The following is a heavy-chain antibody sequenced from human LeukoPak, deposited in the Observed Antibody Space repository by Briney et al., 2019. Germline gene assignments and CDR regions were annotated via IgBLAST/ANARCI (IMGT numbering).Heavy chain of an antibody. CDR2: INPSGGST. Sequence: ASVKVSCKASGYTFSGYYIHWVRQAPGQGLEWMGIINPSGGSTSYAQKFQGRVTMTRDMSTSTVYTELSSLRSEDTAVYYCARDMVGAEQYWGQGTLVTVSS. D-gene: IGHD1-26*01. CDR3: ARDMVGAEQY. CDR1: GYTFSGYY. V-gene: IGHV1-46*01. J-gene: IGHJ4*02.